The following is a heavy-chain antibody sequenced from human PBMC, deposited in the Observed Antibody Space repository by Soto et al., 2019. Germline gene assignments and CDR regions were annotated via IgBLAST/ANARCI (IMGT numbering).Heavy chain of an antibody. CDR3: ATLSSWYRLWPRY. CDR1: GFTFSSYA. CDR2: ISGSGGST. D-gene: IGHD6-13*01. Sequence: EVQLLESGGGLVQPGGSLRLSCAASGFTFSSYAMSWVRQAPGKGLEWVSAISGSGGSTYYADSVKGRFTISRDNSKNTLYLQINSLGAEDTAVYYCATLSSWYRLWPRYLGQGTLVTVSS. V-gene: IGHV3-23*01. J-gene: IGHJ4*02.